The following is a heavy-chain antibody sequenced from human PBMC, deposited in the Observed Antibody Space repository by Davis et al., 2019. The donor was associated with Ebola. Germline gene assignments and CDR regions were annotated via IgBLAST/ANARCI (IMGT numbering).Heavy chain of an antibody. CDR3: ARDYSSGRYYYYGMDV. CDR1: GYTFTSYG. CDR2: ISAYNGNT. Sequence: AASVKVSCKASGYTFTSYGISWVRQAPGQGLEWMGWISAYNGNTNYAQKLQGRVTMTTDTSTSTAYMELRSLRSDDTAVYYCARDYSSGRYYYYGMDVWGQGTTVTVSS. D-gene: IGHD6-19*01. V-gene: IGHV1-18*01. J-gene: IGHJ6*02.